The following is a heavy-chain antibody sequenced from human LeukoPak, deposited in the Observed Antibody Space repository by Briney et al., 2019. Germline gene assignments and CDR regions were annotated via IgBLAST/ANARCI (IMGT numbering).Heavy chain of an antibody. J-gene: IGHJ4*02. CDR3: VKDHDGMIVVDYFDY. CDR1: GFTFSSYA. CDR2: ISDSGGST. V-gene: IGHV3-23*01. D-gene: IGHD3-22*01. Sequence: GGSLRLSCAASGFTFSSYAMSWVRQAPGKGLEWVSAISDSGGSTYYADSVKGRFTISRDNSKNTLYLQMNSLRAEDTAVYYCVKDHDGMIVVDYFDYWGQGTLVTVSS.